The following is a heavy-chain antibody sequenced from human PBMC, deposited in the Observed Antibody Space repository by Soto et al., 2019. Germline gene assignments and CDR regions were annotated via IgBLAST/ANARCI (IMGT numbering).Heavy chain of an antibody. D-gene: IGHD3-10*01. CDR1: DGSIVNHC. Sequence: SEPMRLPWTVSDGSIVNHCCSCIRQHPGKGLEWIGYIYYSGSTNYNPSLMSRVSISVDTSKNQFSLKLSSVTAADTALYYCARDRWFGEGFWFEPWGQGTLVTV. CDR2: IYYSGST. V-gene: IGHV4-59*11. CDR3: ARDRWFGEGFWFEP. J-gene: IGHJ5*02.